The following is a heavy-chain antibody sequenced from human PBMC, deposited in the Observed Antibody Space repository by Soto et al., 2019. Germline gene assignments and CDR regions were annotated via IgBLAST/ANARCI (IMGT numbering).Heavy chain of an antibody. CDR1: GYTFSGYY. CDR2: INPNSGGT. Sequence: ASVKVSCKASGYTFSGYYMQWVRQAPGQGLEWMGWINPNSGGTNYAQKFQGWVTMTRDTSISTAYMELSRLRSDDTAVYYCARGRTYYDFRSGYPYYYYYGMDVWGQGTTVTVSS. V-gene: IGHV1-2*04. D-gene: IGHD3-3*01. J-gene: IGHJ6*02. CDR3: ARGRTYYDFRSGYPYYYYYGMDV.